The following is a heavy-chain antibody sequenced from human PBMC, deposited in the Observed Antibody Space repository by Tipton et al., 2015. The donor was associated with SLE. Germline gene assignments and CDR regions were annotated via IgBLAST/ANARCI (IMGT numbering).Heavy chain of an antibody. CDR1: GGSISGYY. V-gene: IGHV4-59*08. J-gene: IGHJ6*02. Sequence: TLSLTCSVFGGSISGYYWTWIRKPPGRGMEWIGYVYYNGDTSYSPALKSRVNVSVDASRNQFSLKLTSVTAADTAVYYCARLECGDDYHDGIDVGGQGATVTVSS. D-gene: IGHD2-21*01. CDR2: VYYNGDT. CDR3: ARLECGDDYHDGIDV.